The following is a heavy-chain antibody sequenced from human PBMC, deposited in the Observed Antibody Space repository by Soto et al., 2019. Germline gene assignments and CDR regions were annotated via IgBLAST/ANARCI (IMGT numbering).Heavy chain of an antibody. CDR3: ARDATYRDSNFYYDVFDI. D-gene: IGHD3-16*02. CDR2: RRGDGGVE. Sequence: DVQVMESGGGLVQPGESLRLSCAASGFTFSYYWMTWGRQAPGKGLEWVANRRGDGGVEHDLDSVKGRFSVSRDNAKDSLYLQMNRLRIEDTAVYYCARDATYRDSNFYYDVFDIWGQGTIVTVSS. V-gene: IGHV3-7*05. CDR1: GFTFSYYW. J-gene: IGHJ3*02.